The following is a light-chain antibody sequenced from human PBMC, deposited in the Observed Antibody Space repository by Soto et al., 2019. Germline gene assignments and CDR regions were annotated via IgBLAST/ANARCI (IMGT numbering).Light chain of an antibody. Sequence: EVVLTQSPGTLPLSPGERATLSCRASESVSSSFLTWYQQKPGEAPRLLIDRTSNRVTGIPDRFSGSGSGTDFTLTISRLEPEDFAVYCCQHCGNSLWTFGQGTKVEIK. J-gene: IGKJ1*01. CDR1: ESVSSSF. V-gene: IGKV3-20*01. CDR3: QHCGNSLWT. CDR2: RTS.